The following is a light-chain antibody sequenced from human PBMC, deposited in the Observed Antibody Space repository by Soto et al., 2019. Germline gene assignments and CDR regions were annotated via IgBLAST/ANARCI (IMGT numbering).Light chain of an antibody. CDR3: QQYNDWPLT. V-gene: IGKV3-15*01. Sequence: EIVMTQSPATLSVSPGESATLSCRASQSVTTNLAWYQQKPGQAPRLLIFGASTRATGVPARFSGSGSGTEFTLTVSSLLSEDFATFYCQQYNDWPLTFGGGTKVEIK. J-gene: IGKJ4*01. CDR2: GAS. CDR1: QSVTTN.